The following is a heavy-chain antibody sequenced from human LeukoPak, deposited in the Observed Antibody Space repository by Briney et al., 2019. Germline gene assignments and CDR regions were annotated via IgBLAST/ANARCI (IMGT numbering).Heavy chain of an antibody. CDR1: GGSISSYY. CDR2: IYYSGST. D-gene: IGHD4-17*01. V-gene: IGHV4-59*08. Sequence: SETLSLTCTVSGGSISSYYWSWIRQPPGKGLEWIGYIYYSGSTNYNPSLKSRVTISVDTSKNQFSLKLSSVTAADTAVYYCARHDYGDHFDYWGQGTLVTVSS. CDR3: ARHDYGDHFDY. J-gene: IGHJ4*02.